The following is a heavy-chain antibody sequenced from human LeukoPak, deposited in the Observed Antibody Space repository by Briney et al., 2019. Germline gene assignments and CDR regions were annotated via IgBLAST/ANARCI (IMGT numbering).Heavy chain of an antibody. J-gene: IGHJ5*02. CDR1: SGSISSSTYY. CDR3: ARGLSAYTIFGQHRNWFDP. D-gene: IGHD3-3*01. CDR2: IYHSGRT. Sequence: KSSETLSLTCIVSSGSISSSTYYWGWVRQPPGKGLEWIGSIYHSGRTYYNSSLKSRVSISVDTSKNQFSLKLSSVTAADTAVYYCARGLSAYTIFGQHRNWFDPWGQGTLVTVSS. V-gene: IGHV4-39*01.